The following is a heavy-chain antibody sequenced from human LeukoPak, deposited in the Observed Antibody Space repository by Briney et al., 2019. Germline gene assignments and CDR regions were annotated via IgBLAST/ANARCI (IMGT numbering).Heavy chain of an antibody. D-gene: IGHD5-18*01. Sequence: SETLSLTCTVSGGSISSYYWSWIRQPPGKGLEWIGYIYYSGSTNYNPSLKSRVTISVDTSKNQFSLKLSAVSAANTAVYYCARSLRGYSYGPPFDYWGQGTLVTVSS. J-gene: IGHJ4*02. V-gene: IGHV4-59*01. CDR3: ARSLRGYSYGPPFDY. CDR1: GGSISSYY. CDR2: IYYSGST.